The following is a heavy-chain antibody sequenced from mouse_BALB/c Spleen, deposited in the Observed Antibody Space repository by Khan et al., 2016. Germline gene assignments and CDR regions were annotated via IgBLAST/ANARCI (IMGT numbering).Heavy chain of an antibody. J-gene: IGHJ4*01. Sequence: EVKLEESGGGLVQPGGSMKLSCVASGFTFSNYWMNWVRQSPETGLEWVAEIRLKSNNYATHYAESVNGRFTISRDDSKSSVYLQMNNLRAEDTGIYYCTKLDYYYAMDYWGQGTSVTVSS. CDR3: TKLDYYYAMDY. V-gene: IGHV6-6*02. D-gene: IGHD2-13*01. CDR1: GFTFSNYW. CDR2: IRLKSNNYAT.